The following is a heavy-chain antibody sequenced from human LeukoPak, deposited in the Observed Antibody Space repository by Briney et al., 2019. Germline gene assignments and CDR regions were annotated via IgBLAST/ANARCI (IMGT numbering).Heavy chain of an antibody. Sequence: GASVKVSCKTSGYSFTDYYMHWVRQAPGQGLEWMGWINPNSGGTSSAQKFQGRVTMTRDTSITTVYMEVSWLTSDDTAIYYCARADRLDGGPFDPWGQGTLVTVSS. D-gene: IGHD3-16*01. V-gene: IGHV1-2*02. J-gene: IGHJ5*02. CDR2: INPNSGGT. CDR1: GYSFTDYY. CDR3: ARADRLDGGPFDP.